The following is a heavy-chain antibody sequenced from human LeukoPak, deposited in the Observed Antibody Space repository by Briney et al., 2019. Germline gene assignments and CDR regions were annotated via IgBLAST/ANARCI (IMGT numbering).Heavy chain of an antibody. V-gene: IGHV3-48*03. CDR2: ISSSGSTI. CDR3: AREFRGPSSGWHRGYWYFDL. D-gene: IGHD6-19*01. Sequence: AGGSLRLSCAASGFTFSSYEMNWVRQAPGKGLEWVSYISSSGSTIYYADFVKGRFTISRDNAKNSLYLQMNSLRAEDTAVYYCAREFRGPSSGWHRGYWYFDLWGRGTLVTVSS. J-gene: IGHJ2*01. CDR1: GFTFSSYE.